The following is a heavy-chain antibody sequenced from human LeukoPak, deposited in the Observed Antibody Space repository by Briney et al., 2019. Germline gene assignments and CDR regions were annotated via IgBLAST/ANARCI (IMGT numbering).Heavy chain of an antibody. Sequence: SETLSLTCTVSGVSISRHYWIWIRQPPGKGLEGIGHISYSGSTIYNPSLKSRVTILPDTSKNQFSLRLSSVTAADTAVYYCARDGEGDEGWDYWGQGTLVTVSS. J-gene: IGHJ4*02. CDR1: GVSISRHY. CDR3: ARDGEGDEGWDY. CDR2: ISYSGST. D-gene: IGHD7-27*01. V-gene: IGHV4-59*11.